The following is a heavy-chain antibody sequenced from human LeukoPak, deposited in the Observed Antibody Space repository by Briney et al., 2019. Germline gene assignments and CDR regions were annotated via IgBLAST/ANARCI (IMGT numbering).Heavy chain of an antibody. CDR3: GRGKQTYYHDSSGYYIRF. CDR1: GFTFRSYL. Sequence: GGSLRLSCAASGFTFRSYLMSWVRQAPGKGLEWVANIKQDGSEKDYVDSVKGRFIISRDNAKNSLYLQMNSLRAEDTAVYYCGRGKQTYYHDSSGYYIRFWGQGTLVTVSS. V-gene: IGHV3-7*03. CDR2: IKQDGSEK. J-gene: IGHJ4*02. D-gene: IGHD3-22*01.